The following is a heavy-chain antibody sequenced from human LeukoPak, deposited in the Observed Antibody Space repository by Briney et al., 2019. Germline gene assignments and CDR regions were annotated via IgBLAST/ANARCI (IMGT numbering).Heavy chain of an antibody. CDR2: INPSGGST. J-gene: IGHJ2*01. Sequence: ASVKVSCKASGYTFSSYYMHWVRQAPGQGLEWMGIINPSGGSTSYAQKFQGRVTMTRDTSTSTVYMELSSLRSEDTAVYYCARDRSGTGYFDVWGRGTLVTVSS. CDR3: ARDRSGTGYFDV. V-gene: IGHV1-46*01. D-gene: IGHD1-1*01. CDR1: GYTFSSYY.